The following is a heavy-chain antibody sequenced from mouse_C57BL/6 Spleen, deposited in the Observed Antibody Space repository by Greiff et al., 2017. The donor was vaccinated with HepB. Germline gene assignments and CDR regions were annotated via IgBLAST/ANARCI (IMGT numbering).Heavy chain of an antibody. CDR3: AREGFITTDPFDY. J-gene: IGHJ2*01. CDR2: IYPGDGDT. Sequence: VQLQQSGPELVKPGASVKISCKASGYAFSSSWMNWVKQRPGKGLEWIGRIYPGDGDTNYNGKFKGKATLTADKSSSTAYMQLSSLTSEDSEVYFCAREGFITTDPFDYWGQGTTLTVSS. CDR1: GYAFSSSW. D-gene: IGHD1-1*01. V-gene: IGHV1-82*01.